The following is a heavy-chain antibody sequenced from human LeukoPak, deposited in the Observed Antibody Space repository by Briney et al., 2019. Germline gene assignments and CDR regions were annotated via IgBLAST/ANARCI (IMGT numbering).Heavy chain of an antibody. J-gene: IGHJ4*02. D-gene: IGHD4-11*01. Sequence: ETLSLTCTVSGGSISSGGYYWSWVRQAPGKGLEWVSVIYSGGSTYYADSVKGRFTISRDNSKNTLYLQMNSLRAEDTAVYYCARESAYSNYERYFDYWGQGTLVTVSS. CDR3: ARESAYSNYERYFDY. CDR1: GGSISSGGYY. CDR2: IYSGGST. V-gene: IGHV3-53*01.